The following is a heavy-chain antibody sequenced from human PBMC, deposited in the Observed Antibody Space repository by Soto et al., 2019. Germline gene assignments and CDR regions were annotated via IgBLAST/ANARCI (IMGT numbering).Heavy chain of an antibody. Sequence: QVQLQESGPGLVKPSETLSLTCTVSGGSISSYYWSWIRQPPGKGLEWIGDIYYSGSTNYNPSLKSRVTISVDTSKNQFALKVICVTAADTAVYYCARSYRRYCSGGSFYSYYYYDMDVWGKGTTVTVSS. V-gene: IGHV4-59*01. J-gene: IGHJ6*03. CDR2: IYYSGST. CDR1: GGSISSYY. CDR3: ARSYRRYCSGGSFYSYYYYDMDV. D-gene: IGHD2-15*01.